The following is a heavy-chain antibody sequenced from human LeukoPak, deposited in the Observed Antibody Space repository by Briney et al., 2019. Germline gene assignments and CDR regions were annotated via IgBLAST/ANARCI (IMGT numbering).Heavy chain of an antibody. J-gene: IGHJ4*02. CDR1: GGSFSGYY. D-gene: IGHD6-13*01. Sequence: SEILSLTCAVYGGSFSGYYWSWIRQPPGKGLEWIGEINHSGSTNYNPSLKSRVTISVDTSKNQFSLKLSSVTAADTAVYYCARGVYSSSWAPFDYWGQGTLVTVSS. CDR3: ARGVYSSSWAPFDY. V-gene: IGHV4-34*01. CDR2: INHSGST.